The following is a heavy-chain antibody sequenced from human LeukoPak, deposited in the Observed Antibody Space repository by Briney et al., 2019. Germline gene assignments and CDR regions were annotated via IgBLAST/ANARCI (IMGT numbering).Heavy chain of an antibody. CDR3: ARNDGVPALSFDY. D-gene: IGHD2-2*01. CDR2: INPNSGGT. Sequence: ASVKVSCKASGYTFTGYYMHWVRQAPGQGLEWMGWINPNSGGTNYAQKFQGRVTMTRDTSISTAYMELSRLRSDDTAVYYCARNDGVPALSFDYWCQGTLVTVSS. CDR1: GYTFTGYY. J-gene: IGHJ4*02. V-gene: IGHV1-2*02.